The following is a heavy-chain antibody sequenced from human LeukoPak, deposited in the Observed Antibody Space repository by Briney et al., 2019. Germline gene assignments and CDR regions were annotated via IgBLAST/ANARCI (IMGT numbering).Heavy chain of an antibody. D-gene: IGHD6-13*01. CDR1: GGTFSSYA. CDR3: ARDRGERGSSRSLPAHGFDI. J-gene: IGHJ3*02. CDR2: IVPIFGTT. Sequence: SVKVSCKASGGTFSSYAINWVRQAPGQGLEWMGRIVPIFGTTNYAQKFQGGVTITTDESTSTAYMELSSLRSEDTAVYYCARDRGERGSSRSLPAHGFDIWGQGTMVTVSS. V-gene: IGHV1-69*05.